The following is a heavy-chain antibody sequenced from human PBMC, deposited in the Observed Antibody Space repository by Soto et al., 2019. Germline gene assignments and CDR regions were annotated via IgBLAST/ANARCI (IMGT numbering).Heavy chain of an antibody. Sequence: PSETLSLTCAVYGDSISSDKWWSWVRQPPGKGPEWIGEINHRGSANYNPSLKSRVTISVDISKSQFSLRLTSVTAADTAVYYCARYNAASGTYYFDFWGQGALVTVSS. CDR3: ARYNAASGTYYFDF. J-gene: IGHJ4*02. D-gene: IGHD6-13*01. CDR2: INHRGSA. V-gene: IGHV4-4*02. CDR1: GDSISSDKW.